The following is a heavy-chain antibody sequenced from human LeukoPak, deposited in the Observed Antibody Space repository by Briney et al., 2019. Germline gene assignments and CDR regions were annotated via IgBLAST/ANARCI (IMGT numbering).Heavy chain of an antibody. Sequence: SETLSLTCAVSGGSISSGSYSWNWIRQPPGKGLEWIGYIYHTGNSFYNPSLKSRVTISVDRSKNQFSLRLTSVTAADTAVYYCARGFFVRENPGSWFDPWGQGTLVTVSP. CDR3: ARGFFVRENPGSWFDP. CDR2: IYHTGNS. V-gene: IGHV4-30-2*01. J-gene: IGHJ5*02. CDR1: GGSISSGSYS. D-gene: IGHD3-10*02.